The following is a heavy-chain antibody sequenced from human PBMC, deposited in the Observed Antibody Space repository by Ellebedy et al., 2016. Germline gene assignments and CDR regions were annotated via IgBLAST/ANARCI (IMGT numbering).Heavy chain of an antibody. CDR1: GDSVSSNSAA. CDR3: ARGVGAYCGGDCYVGRYYYYYMDV. CDR2: TYYRSKWYN. Sequence: SQTLSLTCXISGDSVSSNSAAWNWIRQSPSRGLEWLGRTYYRSKWYNDYAVSVKSRITINPDTSKNQFSLQLNSVTPEDTAVYYCARGVGAYCGGDCYVGRYYYYYMDVWGKGTTVTVSS. D-gene: IGHD2-21*01. J-gene: IGHJ6*03. V-gene: IGHV6-1*01.